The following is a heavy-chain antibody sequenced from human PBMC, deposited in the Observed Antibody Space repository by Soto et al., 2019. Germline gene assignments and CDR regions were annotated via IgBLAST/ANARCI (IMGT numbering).Heavy chain of an antibody. D-gene: IGHD2-15*01. CDR2: IFSNDEK. J-gene: IGHJ6*02. V-gene: IGHV2-26*01. CDR3: ARTTSKVVQGYYYYGMDV. CDR1: GFSLSNARMG. Sequence: QVTLKESGPVLVKPTETLTLTCTVSGFSLSNARMGVSWIRQPPGMALEWLAHIFSNDEKSYSTSLKSRLTTSKDTSKSQVVLTMTNRDPVDTATYYCARTTSKVVQGYYYYGMDVWGQGTTVTVSS.